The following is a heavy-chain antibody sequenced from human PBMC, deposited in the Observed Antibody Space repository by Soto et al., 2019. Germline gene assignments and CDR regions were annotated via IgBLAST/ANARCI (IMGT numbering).Heavy chain of an antibody. CDR3: ARDQGSIVTQPLDF. CDR1: GFTFSRYA. CDR2: ISGSGGST. Sequence: EVQLLESGGGLVQPGGSLRLSSAASGFTFSRYAMSWVRQAPGKGLARVSAISGSGGSTYYADSVKGRFTIARDNAKSTLHLQMNSLEAEDTAVYHCARDQGSIVTQPLDFWGQGTLVSVSS. J-gene: IGHJ4*02. D-gene: IGHD1-26*01. V-gene: IGHV3-23*01.